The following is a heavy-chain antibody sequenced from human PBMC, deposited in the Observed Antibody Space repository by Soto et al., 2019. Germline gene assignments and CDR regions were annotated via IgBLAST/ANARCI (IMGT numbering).Heavy chain of an antibody. Sequence: PSETLSLTCTVSGGSISSGDYYWSWIRQPPGKGLEWIGYIYYSGSTYYNPSLKSRVTISVDTSKNQFSLKLSSVTAADTAVYYCARGKRITIFGVVMSRYRYFDYWGQGTLVTVSS. CDR1: GGSISSGDYY. CDR2: IYYSGST. V-gene: IGHV4-30-4*01. D-gene: IGHD3-3*01. J-gene: IGHJ4*02. CDR3: ARGKRITIFGVVMSRYRYFDY.